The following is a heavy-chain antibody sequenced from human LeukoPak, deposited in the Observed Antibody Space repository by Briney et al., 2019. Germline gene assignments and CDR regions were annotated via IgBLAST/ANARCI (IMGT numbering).Heavy chain of an antibody. J-gene: IGHJ5*02. Sequence: GGSLRLSCAASGFTFNNYSPIGVRQAPGEGLEWVAAISNDGGGTMYAAFVEGRFTISRDNSKNTLFLQMNSLRAEDTALYYCAKGSSGYFADLWGQGTLVTVSS. CDR2: ISNDGGGT. CDR1: GFTFNNYS. CDR3: AKGSSGYFADL. D-gene: IGHD3-22*01. V-gene: IGHV3-23*01.